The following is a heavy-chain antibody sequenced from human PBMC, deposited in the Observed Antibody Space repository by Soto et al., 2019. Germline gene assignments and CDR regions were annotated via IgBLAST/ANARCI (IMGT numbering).Heavy chain of an antibody. CDR3: ARGAQSSWPWLYFDY. CDR2: ISYDGSNK. V-gene: IGHV3-30-3*01. D-gene: IGHD6-13*01. Sequence: QVQLVESGGGVVQPGRSLRLSCAASGFTFSSYAMHWVRQAPGKGLEWVAVISYDGSNKYYADSVKGRFTISRDNSKNTLYLQMNSLRAEDTALYYCARGAQSSWPWLYFDYWGQGNLVTVSS. J-gene: IGHJ4*02. CDR1: GFTFSSYA.